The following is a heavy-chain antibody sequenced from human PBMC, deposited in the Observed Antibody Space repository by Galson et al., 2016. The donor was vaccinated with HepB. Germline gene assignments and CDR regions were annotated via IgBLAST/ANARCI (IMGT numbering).Heavy chain of an antibody. CDR1: GYTFNKYG. V-gene: IGHV1-3*01. J-gene: IGHJ5*02. CDR3: ARDRHWFRGFYNWFDP. D-gene: IGHD3-10*01. CDR2: INAGNGNT. Sequence: VKVSCKASGYTFNKYGLHWVRQAPGQRLEWMGWINAGNGNTKYSQNFQGRVAITRDTSASTAYMELSSLRSEDTAVYYCARDRHWFRGFYNWFDPWGQGTLVTVSS.